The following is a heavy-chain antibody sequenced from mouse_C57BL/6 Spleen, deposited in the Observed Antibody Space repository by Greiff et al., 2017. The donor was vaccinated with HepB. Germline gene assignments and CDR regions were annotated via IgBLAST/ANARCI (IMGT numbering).Heavy chain of an antibody. D-gene: IGHD2-2*01. CDR1: GYTFTSYW. CDR2: IYPSDSET. J-gene: IGHJ2*01. CDR3: ARWGYDSDY. Sequence: QVQLQQPGAELVRPRSSVKLSCKASGYTFTSYWMDWVKQRPGQGLEWIGNIYPSDSETHYNQKFKDKATLTVDKSSSTAYMQLSSLTSEDSAVYYCARWGYDSDYWGQGTTLTVSS. V-gene: IGHV1-61*01.